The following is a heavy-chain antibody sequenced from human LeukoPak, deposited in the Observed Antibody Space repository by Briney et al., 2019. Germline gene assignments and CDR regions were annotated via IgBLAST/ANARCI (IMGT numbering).Heavy chain of an antibody. J-gene: IGHJ4*02. Sequence: GGSLRLSCAASGFTFSSYWMHWVRQAPGKGLVWVSRINSDGSSTNYADSVKGRFTISRDNAKNTLYLQMNSLRPEGTAVYYCARGLYGSGSYYLGGVWGQGTLVTVSS. V-gene: IGHV3-74*01. CDR3: ARGLYGSGSYYLGGV. D-gene: IGHD3-10*01. CDR1: GFTFSSYW. CDR2: INSDGSST.